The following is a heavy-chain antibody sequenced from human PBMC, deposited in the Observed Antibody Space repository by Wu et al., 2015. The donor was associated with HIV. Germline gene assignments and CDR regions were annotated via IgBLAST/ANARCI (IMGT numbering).Heavy chain of an antibody. CDR1: GYTFTSYY. V-gene: IGHV1-46*03. CDR2: INPSGGST. Sequence: QVQLVQSGAEVKKPGASVKVSCKASGYTFTSYYMHWVRQAPGQGLEWMGIINPSGGSTSYAQKFQGRVTMTRDTSTSTVYMELSSLRSEDTAVYYCARAYPYCSSTSCDAFDIWGQGTMVTVSS. J-gene: IGHJ3*02. CDR3: ARAYPYCSSTSCDAFDI. D-gene: IGHD2-2*01.